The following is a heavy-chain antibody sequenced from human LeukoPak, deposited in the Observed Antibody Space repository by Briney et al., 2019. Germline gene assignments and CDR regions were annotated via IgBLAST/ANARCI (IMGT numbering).Heavy chain of an antibody. Sequence: SETLSLTCTVSGGSMSTYYWSWIRQAPGKGLEWIGYVYHSGTTNYNPSLKSRVSISADTSKNHFSLRLRSMTAADTAGYFCARPGGTIAYFYHGGQGMVVTVAS. V-gene: IGHV4-59*08. CDR3: ARPGGTIAYFYH. D-gene: IGHD1-26*01. J-gene: IGHJ4*02. CDR2: VYHSGTT. CDR1: GGSMSTYY.